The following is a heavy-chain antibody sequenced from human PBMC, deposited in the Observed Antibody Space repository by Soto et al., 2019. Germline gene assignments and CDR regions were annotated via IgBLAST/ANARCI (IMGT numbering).Heavy chain of an antibody. V-gene: IGHV5-51*01. CDR1: GYSFTSYW. Sequence: PGESLRISCKGSGYSFTSYWIGWVRQMPGKGLEWMGIIYPGDSDTRYSPSFQGQVTISADKSISTAYLQWSSLKASDTAMYFCARGACTNGVCYMGSDDFDTWGQGTMVTISS. CDR3: ARGACTNGVCYMGSDDFDT. J-gene: IGHJ3*02. CDR2: IYPGDSDT. D-gene: IGHD2-8*01.